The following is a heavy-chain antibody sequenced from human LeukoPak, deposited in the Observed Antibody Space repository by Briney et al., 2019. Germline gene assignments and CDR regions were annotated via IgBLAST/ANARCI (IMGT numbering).Heavy chain of an antibody. V-gene: IGHV4-34*01. J-gene: IGHJ6*02. CDR1: GGSFSGYY. CDR3: ARDLRGLGYYYGMDV. Sequence: PSETLSLTCAVYGGSFSGYYWSWIRQPPGKGLEWIGEINHSGSTNYNPSLKSRVTISVDTSKNQFSLKLSSVTAADTAVYYCARDLRGLGYYYGMDVWGQGTTVTVSS. CDR2: INHSGST. D-gene: IGHD3-10*01.